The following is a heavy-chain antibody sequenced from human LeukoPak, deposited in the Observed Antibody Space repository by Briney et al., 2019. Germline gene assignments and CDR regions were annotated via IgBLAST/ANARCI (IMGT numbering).Heavy chain of an antibody. CDR1: GFIVSTNY. Sequence: GGSLRLSCAASGFIVSTNYMSWVRQAPGKGLEWVSVIYSDGTTYYADSVKGRFTISRDNSKNTVYLQMDSLRAEDTAVYYCARGTHQSSLLFDHWGQGTLVTVSS. CDR3: ARGTHQSSLLFDH. CDR2: IYSDGTT. J-gene: IGHJ4*02. D-gene: IGHD2-15*01. V-gene: IGHV3-53*01.